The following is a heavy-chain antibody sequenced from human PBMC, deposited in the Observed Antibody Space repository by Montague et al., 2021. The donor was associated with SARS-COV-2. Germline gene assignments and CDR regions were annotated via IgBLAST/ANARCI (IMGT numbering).Heavy chain of an antibody. CDR1: GGSISTYY. J-gene: IGHJ2*01. D-gene: IGHD5-24*01. CDR3: ARDGYNAHQNYWYFDL. CDR2: IYYSGST. Sequence: SETLSLTCTVSGGSISTYYWSWIRQPPGKGLEWIGYIYYSGSTNCSPSHKSRVTISVDTSKNQFSLKLSSVTAADTAVYYCARDGYNAHQNYWYFDLWGRGTLATVSS. V-gene: IGHV4-59*12.